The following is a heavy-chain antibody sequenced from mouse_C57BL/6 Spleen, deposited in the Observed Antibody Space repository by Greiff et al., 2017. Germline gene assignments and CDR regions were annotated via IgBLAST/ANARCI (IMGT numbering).Heavy chain of an antibody. D-gene: IGHD1-1*02. Sequence: QVQLKQSGAELVRPGASVKLSCKASGYTFTDYYINWVKQRPGQGLEWIARIYPGSGNTYYNQKFKCKSTLTAEKSSSTAYMQLSSLTSEDSAVYFCSRGNYVDYWGQGTTLTVSS. CDR3: SRGNYVDY. CDR1: GYTFTDYY. J-gene: IGHJ2*01. CDR2: IYPGSGNT. V-gene: IGHV1-76*01.